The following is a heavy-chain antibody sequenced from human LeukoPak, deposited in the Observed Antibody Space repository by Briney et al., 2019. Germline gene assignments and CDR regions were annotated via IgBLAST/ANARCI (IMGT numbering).Heavy chain of an antibody. D-gene: IGHD2-15*01. Sequence: ASVKVSCKASGYTFTSYDINWVRQATGQGLEWMGWMNPNSGNTGYAQKFQGRVTMTRNTSISTAYMELSSLRSEDTAVYYCARGRRKYCSGGSCYLFDYWGQGTLVTVSS. V-gene: IGHV1-8*01. J-gene: IGHJ4*02. CDR3: ARGRRKYCSGGSCYLFDY. CDR1: GYTFTSYD. CDR2: MNPNSGNT.